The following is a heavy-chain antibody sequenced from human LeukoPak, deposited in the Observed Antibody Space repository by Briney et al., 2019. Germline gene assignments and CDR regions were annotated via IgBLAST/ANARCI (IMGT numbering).Heavy chain of an antibody. CDR1: GFTFSNAW. V-gene: IGHV3-15*01. D-gene: IGHD1-26*01. CDR3: TTYYSIPVGASNVDDAFDI. J-gene: IGHJ3*02. CDR2: IKSKTDGGTT. Sequence: PGGSLRLSCAASGFTFSNAWMSWVRHPPGTGQEWVGRIKSKTDGGTTDYAAPVKGRFTISRDDSKNTLYLQMNSLKTEDTAVYYCTTYYSIPVGASNVDDAFDIWGQGKMVTVSS.